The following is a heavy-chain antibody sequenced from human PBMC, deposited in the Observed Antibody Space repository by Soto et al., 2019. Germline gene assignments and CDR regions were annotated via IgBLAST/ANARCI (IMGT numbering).Heavy chain of an antibody. Sequence: GGSPRLSCAASGFTFSSYAMSWVRQAPGKGLEWVSYISSSGSTIYYADSVKGRFTISRDNAKNSLYLQMNSLRAEDTAVYYCARANWHDDYYYYYMDVWGKGTTVTVSS. J-gene: IGHJ6*03. V-gene: IGHV3-48*01. CDR2: ISSSGSTI. CDR3: ARANWHDDYYYYYMDV. D-gene: IGHD1-1*01. CDR1: GFTFSSYA.